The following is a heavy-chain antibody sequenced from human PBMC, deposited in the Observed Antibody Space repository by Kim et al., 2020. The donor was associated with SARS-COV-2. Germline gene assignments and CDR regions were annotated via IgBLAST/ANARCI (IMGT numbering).Heavy chain of an antibody. J-gene: IGHJ3*02. D-gene: IGHD1-26*01. V-gene: IGHV3-9*01. Sequence: ADAVKDRCTISGDNAKNSLYLQKNSLRPEDTAVYYCAKDLVGALGDGFDIWGQGTMVTVSS. CDR3: AKDLVGALGDGFDI.